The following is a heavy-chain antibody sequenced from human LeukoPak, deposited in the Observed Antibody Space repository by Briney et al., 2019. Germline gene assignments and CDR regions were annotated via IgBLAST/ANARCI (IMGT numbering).Heavy chain of an antibody. Sequence: GGSLRLSCAASGFTFSRDSMDWVRQAPGKGLEWVSYINGGGSPIYYADSVRGRFTISRDNAKNSLYLQMNSLRAEDTAVYYCARLRSGATTSDFDYWGQGTLVTVSS. CDR1: GFTFSRDS. V-gene: IGHV3-48*01. CDR2: INGGGSPI. D-gene: IGHD1-26*01. J-gene: IGHJ4*02. CDR3: ARLRSGATTSDFDY.